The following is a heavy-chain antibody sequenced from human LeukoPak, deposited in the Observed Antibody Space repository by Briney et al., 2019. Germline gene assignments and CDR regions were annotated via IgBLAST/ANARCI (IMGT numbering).Heavy chain of an antibody. D-gene: IGHD3-10*01. CDR2: ISAYNGNT. Sequence: GASVKVSCKASGYTFTSYGISWVRQAPGQGLEWMGWISAYNGNTNYAQKLQGRVTMTTDTSTSTAYMELRSLRSDDTAVYYCARSRAPRWLGELLDFDYWGQGTLVTVSS. J-gene: IGHJ4*02. CDR1: GYTFTSYG. V-gene: IGHV1-18*01. CDR3: ARSRAPRWLGELLDFDY.